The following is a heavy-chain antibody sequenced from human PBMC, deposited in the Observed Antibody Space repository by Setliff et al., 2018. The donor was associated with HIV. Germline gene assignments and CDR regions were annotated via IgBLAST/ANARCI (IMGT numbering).Heavy chain of an antibody. CDR1: GYNVTVSA. CDR2: IHTEQGFP. D-gene: IGHD5-12*01. J-gene: IGHJ3*02. V-gene: IGHV7-4-1*02. Sequence: ASVKVSCKASGYNVTVSAINWLRQAPGRGLEWMGWIHTEQGFPMYAQGFTGRFVFSLDPSVNTAYLQINSLTPDDGGVYYCAVDRHAFDIWGQGTVVTVSS. CDR3: AVDRHAFDI.